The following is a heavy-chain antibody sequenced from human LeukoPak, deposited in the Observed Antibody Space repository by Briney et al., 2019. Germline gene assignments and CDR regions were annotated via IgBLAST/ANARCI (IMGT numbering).Heavy chain of an antibody. CDR1: GYSFTLYG. CDR2: ISAYNGNT. V-gene: IGHV1-18*01. D-gene: IGHD3-3*02. CDR3: ARDVRRLAFKAIDY. Sequence: ASVKVSCNPYGYSFTLYGISWVRQAPGQGLEWMGWISAYNGNTNYAQKLQGRVTMTTDTSTSTAYMELRSLRSDDTAVYYCARDVRRLAFKAIDYWGQGTLVTVSS. J-gene: IGHJ4*02.